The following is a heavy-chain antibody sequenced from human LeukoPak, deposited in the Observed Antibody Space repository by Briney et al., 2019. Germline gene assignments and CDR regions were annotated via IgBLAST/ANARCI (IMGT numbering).Heavy chain of an antibody. J-gene: IGHJ4*02. CDR2: INPNSGGT. Sequence: GASVKVSCKSSGFTFTGYYIHWVRQAPGLGLEWMGWINPNSGGTNYAQKFQGRVAMTRDTSISTAYMELSRLRSDDTAVYYCARVGYDFWSGYDYWGQGTLVTVSS. CDR3: ARVGYDFWSGYDY. D-gene: IGHD3-3*01. V-gene: IGHV1-2*02. CDR1: GFTFTGYY.